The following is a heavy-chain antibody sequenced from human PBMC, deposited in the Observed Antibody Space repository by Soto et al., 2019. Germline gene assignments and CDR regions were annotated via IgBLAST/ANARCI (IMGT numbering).Heavy chain of an antibody. J-gene: IGHJ6*03. V-gene: IGHV4-34*01. D-gene: IGHD3-9*01. CDR2: INHSGST. Sequence: SETLSLTCAVYGGSFSGYYWSWIRQPPGKGLEWIGEINHSGSTNYNPSLKSRVTISVDTSKNQFSLKLSSVTAADTAVYYCARGRSLTGTRRSYYYYYMDVWGKGTTVTVSS. CDR1: GGSFSGYY. CDR3: ARGRSLTGTRRSYYYYYMDV.